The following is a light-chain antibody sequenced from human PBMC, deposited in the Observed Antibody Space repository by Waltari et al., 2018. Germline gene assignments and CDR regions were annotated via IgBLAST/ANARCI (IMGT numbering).Light chain of an antibody. Sequence: QSALTQPASVSGSPGQSITISCTGSSSDVGAYKYVSWCQQHPGKAPKLLMYEVSERATVVSNRFYASKSGSSASLTISGLQAEDEADYYCSSYTNNSTYVFGTGTKVTVL. V-gene: IGLV2-14*01. CDR3: SSYTNNSTYV. CDR1: SSDVGAYKY. CDR2: EVS. J-gene: IGLJ1*01.